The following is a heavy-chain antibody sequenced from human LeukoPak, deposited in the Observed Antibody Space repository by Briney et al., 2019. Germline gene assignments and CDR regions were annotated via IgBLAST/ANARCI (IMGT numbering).Heavy chain of an antibody. J-gene: IGHJ5*01. V-gene: IGHV4-59*01. CDR3: ARGRARAGSYPWFDS. CDR2: IYYGGST. CDR1: GDSIGSYY. D-gene: IGHD3-16*02. Sequence: SETLSLTCSVSGDSIGSYYWTWIRQSPGKGLEWIGYIYYGGSTNYSPSLKSRVSISVDTSNNQFSLQLRSVSASDTAIYYCARGRARAGSYPWFDSWGQGTLVTVSS.